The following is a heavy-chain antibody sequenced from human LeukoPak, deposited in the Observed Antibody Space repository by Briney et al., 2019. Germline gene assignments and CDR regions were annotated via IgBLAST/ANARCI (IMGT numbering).Heavy chain of an antibody. CDR3: ARRGIVVVVSASDY. D-gene: IGHD2-15*01. CDR1: GFIFSDYI. Sequence: GGSLRLSCAASGFIFSDYIMIWVRQAPGKGLEWVSGITASGDSTYYADSVKGRFTMSRDNSKNTVYLQMNSLRADDTAVYYCARRGIVVVVSASDYWGQGTLVTVSS. CDR2: ITASGDST. V-gene: IGHV3-23*01. J-gene: IGHJ4*02.